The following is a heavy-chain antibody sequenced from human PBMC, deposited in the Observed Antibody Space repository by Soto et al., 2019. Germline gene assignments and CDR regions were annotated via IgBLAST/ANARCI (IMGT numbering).Heavy chain of an antibody. CDR3: AGPDEFDY. CDR2: INHSGST. J-gene: IGHJ4*02. Sequence: SETLSLTCAVYGGSFSGYYWSWIRQPPGKGLEWIGEINHSGSTNYNPSLKSRVTISVDTSKNQFSLKLSSVTAADTAVYYCAGPDEFDYWGQGTLVTVSS. V-gene: IGHV4-34*01. CDR1: GGSFSGYY.